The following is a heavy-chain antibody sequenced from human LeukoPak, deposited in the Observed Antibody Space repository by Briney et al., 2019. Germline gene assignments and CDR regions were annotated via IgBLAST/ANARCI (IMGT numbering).Heavy chain of an antibody. CDR1: GFTFSSYG. D-gene: IGHD3-10*01. J-gene: IGHJ3*02. CDR2: IKLDGSEE. V-gene: IGHV3-7*01. Sequence: GGSLRLSCAASGFTFSSYGMHWVRQAPGKGLEWVANIKLDGSEEYYVDSVKGRFTISRDNAKNSLFLQMNSLRAEDTAIYYCARHKRGYYSPFDIWGQGTMVTVSS. CDR3: ARHKRGYYSPFDI.